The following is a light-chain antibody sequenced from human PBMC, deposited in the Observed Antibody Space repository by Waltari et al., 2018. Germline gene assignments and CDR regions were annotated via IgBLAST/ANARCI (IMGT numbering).Light chain of an antibody. Sequence: QSALTQPPSASGSPGQSVTITCTGTSSDVGGYNYVSWYQQHPGKAPKLMIYEVSKRPSGVPDRFSGSKSGNTASLTVSGLQAEDEADYYCSSYAGSNNFVVFGGGTKLTAL. CDR1: SSDVGGYNY. CDR2: EVS. J-gene: IGLJ2*01. CDR3: SSYAGSNNFVV. V-gene: IGLV2-8*01.